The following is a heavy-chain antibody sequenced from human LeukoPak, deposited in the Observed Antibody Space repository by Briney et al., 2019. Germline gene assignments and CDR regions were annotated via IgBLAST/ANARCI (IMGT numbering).Heavy chain of an antibody. J-gene: IGHJ3*02. D-gene: IGHD6-19*01. CDR3: SKDLAPRPHSSGLVEVAFDI. CDR1: GFTLSSYA. CDR2: ISGSGGST. V-gene: IGHV3-23*01. Sequence: GGSLRLSCAASGFTLSSYAMSWVRQAPGKGLEWVSAISGSGGSTYYADSVKGRLTISRDNSTNTTYLQMNSMRAEATAVYYCSKDLAPRPHSSGLVEVAFDIWGQGTMVTVSS.